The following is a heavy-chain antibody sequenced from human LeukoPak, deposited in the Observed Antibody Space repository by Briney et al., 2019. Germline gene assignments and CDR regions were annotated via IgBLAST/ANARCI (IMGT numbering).Heavy chain of an antibody. CDR3: ARGRYYYYESSAYYGFDY. Sequence: SETLSLTCAVYGGSFSGYYWNWIRQPPGKGLEWIGFIYYSGSTYYNPSLKSRVTISVDTSKNQFSLKLSSVTAADTAVYYCARGRYYYYESSAYYGFDYWGQGTLVTVSS. V-gene: IGHV4-59*01. CDR2: IYYSGST. D-gene: IGHD3-22*01. CDR1: GGSFSGYY. J-gene: IGHJ4*02.